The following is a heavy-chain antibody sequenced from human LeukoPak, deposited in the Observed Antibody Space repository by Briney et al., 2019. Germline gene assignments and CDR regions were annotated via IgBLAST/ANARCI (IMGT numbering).Heavy chain of an antibody. CDR1: GFTFSSSA. Sequence: PGGSLRLSCTASGFTFSSSAMNWVRQAPGKGLEWVSAISGSGGSTYYADSVKGRFTISRDNSRNTLYLQMNSLRAEDTAVYYCAKGPLLWNWGQGTLVTVSS. V-gene: IGHV3-23*01. CDR2: ISGSGGST. J-gene: IGHJ4*02. D-gene: IGHD2/OR15-2a*01. CDR3: AKGPLLWN.